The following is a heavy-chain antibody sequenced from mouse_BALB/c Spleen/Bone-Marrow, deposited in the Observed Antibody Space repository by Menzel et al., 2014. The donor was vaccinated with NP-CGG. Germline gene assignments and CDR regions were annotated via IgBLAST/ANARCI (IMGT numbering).Heavy chain of an antibody. CDR2: IYPGDGSS. J-gene: IGHJ1*01. D-gene: IGHD1-1*01. Sequence: QVHVKQSGPELVKPGASVKMSCKASGYSFTSYYIHWVKQRPGQGLEWIGWIYPGDGSSKYNEKFKGKTTLTADKSSSTVYMLISSLTSEDSAIYFCARGSSFSYWYFDVWGAGTTVTVSS. CDR3: ARGSSFSYWYFDV. V-gene: IGHV1S56*01. CDR1: GYSFTSYY.